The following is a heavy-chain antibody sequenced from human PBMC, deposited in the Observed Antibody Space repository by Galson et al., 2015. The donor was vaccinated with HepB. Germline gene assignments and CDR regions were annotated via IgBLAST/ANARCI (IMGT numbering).Heavy chain of an antibody. CDR3: ARLGYCGGDCYTTSFDY. Sequence: QSGAEVKKPGESLKISCKGSGYSFTSYWIGWVRQMPGKGLEWMGIIYPSDSDTRYSPSFQGQVTISADKSISTAYLQWSSLKASDTAMYYCARLGYCGGDCYTTSFDYWGQGTLATVSS. CDR2: IYPSDSDT. D-gene: IGHD2-21*02. V-gene: IGHV5-51*01. J-gene: IGHJ4*02. CDR1: GYSFTSYW.